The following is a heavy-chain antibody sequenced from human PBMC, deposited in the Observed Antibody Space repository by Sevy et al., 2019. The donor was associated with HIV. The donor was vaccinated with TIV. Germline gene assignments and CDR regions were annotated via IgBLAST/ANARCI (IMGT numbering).Heavy chain of an antibody. V-gene: IGHV4-59*08. CDR3: ARHGKEDWFDP. J-gene: IGHJ5*02. D-gene: IGHD1-26*01. Sequence: SETLSLTCTVSGGSISSYSWSWIRQPPGKGLEWIGYIYYSGSTNYNPSPKSRVTISVDTSKNQFSLRMSSVTAADTAVYYCARHGKEDWFDPWGQGTLVTVSS. CDR2: IYYSGST. CDR1: GGSISSYS.